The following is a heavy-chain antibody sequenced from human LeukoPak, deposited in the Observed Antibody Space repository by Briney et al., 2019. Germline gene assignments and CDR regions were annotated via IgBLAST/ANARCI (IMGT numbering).Heavy chain of an antibody. V-gene: IGHV3-7*01. J-gene: IGHJ4*02. Sequence: PGGSLRLSCAASGFTFSSYWMSWVRQAPGKGREWVANIKQDGSEKYYVDSGKGRFTVSRDNAKNSLYLQMNSLRVEDTAMYYCAKVAASGISPTDYWGQGTLVTVSS. CDR1: GFTFSSYW. CDR2: IKQDGSEK. D-gene: IGHD6-13*01. CDR3: AKVAASGISPTDY.